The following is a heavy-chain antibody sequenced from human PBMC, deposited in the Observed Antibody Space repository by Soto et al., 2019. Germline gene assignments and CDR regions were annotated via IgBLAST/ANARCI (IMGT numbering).Heavy chain of an antibody. D-gene: IGHD2-15*01. J-gene: IGHJ4*02. Sequence: QVQLVQSGAEVKKPGASVKISCKASGDTFTSYYMHWVRQAPGQGLEWMGIINPSGDTSYAQKFQGRSTMTRDTSTSTVYRELSSLRSEDTAVYYCARVYCSGGGGYGIDYWGQGTLVTVSS. CDR3: ARVYCSGGGGYGIDY. V-gene: IGHV1-46*01. CDR1: GDTFTSYY. CDR2: INPSGDT.